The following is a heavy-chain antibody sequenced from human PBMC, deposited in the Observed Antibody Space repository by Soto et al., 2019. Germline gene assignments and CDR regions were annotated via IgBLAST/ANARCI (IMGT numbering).Heavy chain of an antibody. D-gene: IGHD3-3*01. CDR3: ARWSRGQDDAFDI. Sequence: PGGSLRLSCAASGFTVSSNYMSWVRQAPGKGLEWVSVIYSGGSTYYADSVKGRFTISRHNSKNTLYLQMNSLRAEDTAVYYCARWSRGQDDAFDIWGQGTMVTVSS. J-gene: IGHJ3*02. V-gene: IGHV3-53*04. CDR2: IYSGGST. CDR1: GFTVSSNY.